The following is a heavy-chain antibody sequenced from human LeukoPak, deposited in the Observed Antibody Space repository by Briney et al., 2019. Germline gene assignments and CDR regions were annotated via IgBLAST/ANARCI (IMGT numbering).Heavy chain of an antibody. Sequence: GGSLRLSCAASGFTFSSYSMNWVRQAPGKGLEWVSSISSSSSYIYYADSVKGRFTISRDNAKNSLYLQMNSLRAEDTAVYYCAREPGIAAAGTVYNWFDPWGQGTLVTVSS. V-gene: IGHV3-21*01. J-gene: IGHJ5*02. CDR2: ISSSSSYI. D-gene: IGHD6-13*01. CDR1: GFTFSSYS. CDR3: AREPGIAAAGTVYNWFDP.